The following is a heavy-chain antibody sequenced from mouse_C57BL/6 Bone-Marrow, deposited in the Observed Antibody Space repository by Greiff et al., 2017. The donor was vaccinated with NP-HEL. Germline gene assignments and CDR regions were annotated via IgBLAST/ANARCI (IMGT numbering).Heavy chain of an antibody. V-gene: IGHV5-12*01. CDR1: GFTFSDYY. J-gene: IGHJ4*01. CDR2: ISNGGGST. Sequence: EVKVVESGGGLVQPGGSLKLSCAASGFTFSDYYMYWVRQTPEKRLEWVAYISNGGGSTYYPDTVKGRFTISRDNAKNTLYLQMSRLKSEDTAMYYCARHRNFYYAMDYWGQGTSVTVSS. CDR3: ARHRNFYYAMDY.